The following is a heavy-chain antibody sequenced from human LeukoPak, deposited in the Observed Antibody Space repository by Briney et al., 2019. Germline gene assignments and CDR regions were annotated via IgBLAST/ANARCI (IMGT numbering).Heavy chain of an antibody. CDR2: INPNSGGT. J-gene: IGHJ4*02. D-gene: IGHD1-26*01. CDR1: GYTFTGYY. V-gene: IGHV1-2*02. CDR3: ARSSEWELLASFDY. Sequence: GASVKVSCKASGYTFTGYYMHWVRQAPGQGLEWMGWINPNSGGTNYAQKFQGRVTMTRDTSISTAYMELSRLRSDDTAVYYCARSSEWELLASFDYWGQGTLVTVSS.